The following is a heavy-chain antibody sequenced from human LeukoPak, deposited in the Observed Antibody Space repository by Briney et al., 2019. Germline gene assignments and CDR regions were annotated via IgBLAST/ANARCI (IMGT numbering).Heavy chain of an antibody. V-gene: IGHV1-46*01. Sequence: ASVKVSCKASGYTFTSYYMHWVRQAPGQGLEWMGIINPSGGSTSYAQKFQGRVTMTRDTSTSTVYMELSSLRSEDTAVYYCARASSSIAARHRPPHFDYWGQGTLVTVSS. CDR1: GYTFTSYY. D-gene: IGHD6-6*01. CDR3: ARASSSIAARHRPPHFDY. CDR2: INPSGGST. J-gene: IGHJ4*02.